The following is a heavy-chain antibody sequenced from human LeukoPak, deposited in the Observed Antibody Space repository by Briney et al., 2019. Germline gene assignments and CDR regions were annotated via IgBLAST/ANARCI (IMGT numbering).Heavy chain of an antibody. V-gene: IGHV4-39*01. CDR2: IYYSGSS. D-gene: IGHD5-18*01. CDR3: ARLTYNSGRYHFDY. CDR1: GGSISSSDYY. Sequence: PSETLSLTCTVSGGSISSSDYYWSWIRQPPGKGLEWIGNIYYSGSSYYNPSLKSRVTISVATSKNQFSLKLTSVTAADTAVYCCARLTYNSGRYHFDYWGQGTLVTVSS. J-gene: IGHJ4*02.